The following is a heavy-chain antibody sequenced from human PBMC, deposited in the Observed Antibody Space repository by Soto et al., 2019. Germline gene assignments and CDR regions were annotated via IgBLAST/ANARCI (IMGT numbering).Heavy chain of an antibody. V-gene: IGHV4-4*02. D-gene: IGHD2-2*01. CDR2: IYHSGST. CDR1: GGSISSSNL. CDR3: ARGYCTTTICDPWFDP. J-gene: IGHJ5*02. Sequence: SETLSLTCAVSGGSISSSNLWSWVRQPPGKGLEWIGEIYHSGSTNYNPSLKSRVTISVDKSKNQFSLKLSSVTAADTAMYYCARGYCTTTICDPWFDPWGQGTLVTVSS.